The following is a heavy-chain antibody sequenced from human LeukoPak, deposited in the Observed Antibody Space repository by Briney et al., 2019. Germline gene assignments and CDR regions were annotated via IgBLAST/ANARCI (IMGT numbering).Heavy chain of an antibody. CDR3: AAVLTMIEEFYYFDY. CDR2: IVVGSGNT. V-gene: IGHV1-58*02. D-gene: IGHD3-22*01. J-gene: IGHJ4*02. CDR1: GFTFTSSA. Sequence: SVKVSCKASGFTFTSSAMQWVRQARGQRLEWIGWIVVGSGNTNYAQKFQERVTITRDMSTSTAYMELSSLRSEDTAVYYCAAVLTMIEEFYYFDYWGQGTLVTVSS.